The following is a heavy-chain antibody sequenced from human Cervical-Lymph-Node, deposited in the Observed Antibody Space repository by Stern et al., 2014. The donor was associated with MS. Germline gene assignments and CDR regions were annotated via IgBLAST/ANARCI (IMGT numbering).Heavy chain of an antibody. CDR3: SGSNWYFFDY. CDR1: GFTFDSYS. CDR2: INADGSSP. Sequence: EVHLVESGGGLVQPGGSLRLSRAASGFTFDSYSMHWVRQVPGKGLVWVSRINADGSSPRYADSVKCRFTISRDNAKNMLYLEMNSLRAEDTAVYYCSGSNWYFFDYWGQGTLVTVSS. D-gene: IGHD6-13*01. V-gene: IGHV3-74*02. J-gene: IGHJ4*02.